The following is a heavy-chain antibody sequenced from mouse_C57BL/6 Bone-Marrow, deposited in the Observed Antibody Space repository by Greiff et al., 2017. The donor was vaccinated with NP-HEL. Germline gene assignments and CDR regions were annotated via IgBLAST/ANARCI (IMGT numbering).Heavy chain of an antibody. CDR2: INPGSGGT. D-gene: IGHD2-3*01. J-gene: IGHJ2*01. V-gene: IGHV1-54*01. Sequence: QVQLQQSGAELVRPGTSVKVSCKASGYAFTNYLIEWVKQRPGQGLEWIGVINPGSGGTNYNEKFKGKATLTADKSSSTAYMQLSSLTSEDSAVYFCAREGDGYSHFDYWGQGTTLTVSS. CDR1: GYAFTNYL. CDR3: AREGDGYSHFDY.